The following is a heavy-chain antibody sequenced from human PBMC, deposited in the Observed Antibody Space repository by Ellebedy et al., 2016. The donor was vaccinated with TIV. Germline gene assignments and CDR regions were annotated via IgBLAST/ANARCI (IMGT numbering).Heavy chain of an antibody. CDR3: ARDQWLGRAYYFDY. Sequence: GESLKISCEASGFTFSNYWMTRVRQAPGKGLEWAANVKQDGSEENYVDSVKGRFSISRDNTKNSLYVQMNSLRPEDTAVYYCARDQWLGRAYYFDYWGRGTLVTVSS. CDR1: GFTFSNYW. CDR2: VKQDGSEE. V-gene: IGHV3-7*01. J-gene: IGHJ4*02. D-gene: IGHD6-19*01.